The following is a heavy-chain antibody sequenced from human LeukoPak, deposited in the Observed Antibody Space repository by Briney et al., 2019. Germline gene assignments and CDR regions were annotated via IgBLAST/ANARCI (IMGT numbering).Heavy chain of an antibody. D-gene: IGHD3-22*01. Sequence: SETLSLTCTVSGGSISSYYWSWIRQPPGKGLEWIGYIYYSGSTNYNPSLKSRVTISVDTSKNQFSLKLSSVTAADTAVYYCVRSAPNYYDSSGENYYMGGYFDYWGQGTLVTVSS. V-gene: IGHV4-59*01. CDR1: GGSISSYY. CDR3: VRSAPNYYDSSGENYYMGGYFDY. J-gene: IGHJ4*02. CDR2: IYYSGST.